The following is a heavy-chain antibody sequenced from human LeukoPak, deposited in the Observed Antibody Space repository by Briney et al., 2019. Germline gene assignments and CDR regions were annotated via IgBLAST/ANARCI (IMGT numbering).Heavy chain of an antibody. J-gene: IGHJ6*02. V-gene: IGHV1-2*02. D-gene: IGHD3-22*01. CDR3: ARSSGYYYYYGMDV. Sequence: ASVKVSCKASGYTFTGYYMHWVRQAPGQGLEWMGLINPNSSGTNYAQKFQGRVTMTRDTSISTVYMELSGLRSDDTAMYYCARSSGYYYYYGMDVWGQGTTVTVSS. CDR2: INPNSSGT. CDR1: GYTFTGYY.